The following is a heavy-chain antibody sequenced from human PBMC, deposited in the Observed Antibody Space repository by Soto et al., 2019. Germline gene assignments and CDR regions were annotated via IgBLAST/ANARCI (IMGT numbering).Heavy chain of an antibody. D-gene: IGHD3-22*01. J-gene: IGHJ6*02. V-gene: IGHV1-69*01. Sequence: QVQLVQSGAEVKKPGSSVTVSCTASAGTFSSYGISWVRQAPGQGLEWMGGIMPIFGTPNYAQKFQGRVTITADESTSTGYMELSSLKSEDTAVYYCARDRSWKSYYYDSSVPCFYGMDVWGQGTTVTVSS. CDR2: IMPIFGTP. CDR1: AGTFSSYG. CDR3: ARDRSWKSYYYDSSVPCFYGMDV.